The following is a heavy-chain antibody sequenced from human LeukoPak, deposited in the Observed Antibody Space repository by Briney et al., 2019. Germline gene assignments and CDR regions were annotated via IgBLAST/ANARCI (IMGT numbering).Heavy chain of an antibody. D-gene: IGHD3-10*01. V-gene: IGHV4-59*08. CDR3: ARSSYGAGSKPYWVDC. J-gene: IGHJ4*02. CDR1: GGSISSLY. Sequence: PSETLSLTCSVSGGSISSLYWSWIRQPPGKGLEWIGYIYYTGSTNYNPSLKSRVTMFVDMSKNQFSLRLSSVTAADTAVYYCARSSYGAGSKPYWVDCWGQGTLVTVSS. CDR2: IYYTGST.